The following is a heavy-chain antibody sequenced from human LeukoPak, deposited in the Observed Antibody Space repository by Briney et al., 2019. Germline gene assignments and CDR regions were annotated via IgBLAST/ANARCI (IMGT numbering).Heavy chain of an antibody. CDR1: GFTFSDYY. CDR3: ARDRGLWSGYSSYSEYFQH. Sequence: PGGSLRLSCAASGFTFSDYYMSWIRQAPGKGLEWVSYISSSDSTIYYADSVKGRFTISRDNAKNSLYLQMNSLRAEDTAVYYCARDRGLWSGYSSYSEYFQHWGQGTLVTVSS. J-gene: IGHJ1*01. D-gene: IGHD3-3*01. V-gene: IGHV3-11*04. CDR2: ISSSDSTI.